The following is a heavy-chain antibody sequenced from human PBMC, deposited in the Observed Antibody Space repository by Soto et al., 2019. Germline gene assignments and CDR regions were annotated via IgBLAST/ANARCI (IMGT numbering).Heavy chain of an antibody. V-gene: IGHV1-3*01. J-gene: IGHJ3*02. CDR2: INAGNGKT. D-gene: IGHD3-10*01. Sequence: ASVKVSCKASGYTFTSYAMHGVRQAPGRRLEWMGWINAGNGKTKYSQKFQGRVTITRDTSASTAYMELSSLRSEDTAVYYCARERPGPVLHDAFDSWGRGKMVTFSS. CDR1: GYTFTSYA. CDR3: ARERPGPVLHDAFDS.